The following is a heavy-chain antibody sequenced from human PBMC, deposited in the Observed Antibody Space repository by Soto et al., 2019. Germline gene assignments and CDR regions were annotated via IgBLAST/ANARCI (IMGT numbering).Heavy chain of an antibody. CDR2: ISSSSSYI. CDR1: GFTFSSYS. V-gene: IGHV3-21*01. Sequence: EVQLVESGGGLVKPGGSLRLSCAASGFTFSSYSMNWVRQAPGKGLEWVSSISSSSSYIYYADSVKGRFTISRDNAKNSLYLQMNSLRAEDTAVYYCATSAKGGDGPTSWGQGTLVTVSS. D-gene: IGHD1-26*01. CDR3: ATSAKGGDGPTS. J-gene: IGHJ5*02.